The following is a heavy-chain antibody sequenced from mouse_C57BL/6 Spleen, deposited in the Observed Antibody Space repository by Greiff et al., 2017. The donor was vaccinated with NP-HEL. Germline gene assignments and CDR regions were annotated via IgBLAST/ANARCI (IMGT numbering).Heavy chain of an antibody. D-gene: IGHD2-1*01. J-gene: IGHJ2*01. CDR2: ISSGSSTI. CDR3: ASNYGNYFDY. V-gene: IGHV5-17*01. Sequence: EVKLVESGGGLVKPGGSLKLSCAASGFTFSDYGMHWVRQAPEKGLEWVAYISSGSSTIYYADTVKGRFNISRDNAKNTLFLQMTSLRSEDTAMYYCASNYGNYFDYWGQGTTLTVSS. CDR1: GFTFSDYG.